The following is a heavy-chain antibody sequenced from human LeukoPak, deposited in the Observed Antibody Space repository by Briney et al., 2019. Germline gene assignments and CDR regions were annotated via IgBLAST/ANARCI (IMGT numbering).Heavy chain of an antibody. Sequence: GRSLRLSCAASGFTFSRVAMHWVRQAPGKGLEWVAIIWDDGSETLYADSVRGRFTISRDNSKNTLYLQMNSLRAEDTAVYYCAGGGYSSGFDYWGQGTLVTVSS. D-gene: IGHD5-18*01. CDR2: IWDDGSET. CDR3: AGGGYSSGFDY. CDR1: GFTFSRVA. J-gene: IGHJ4*02. V-gene: IGHV3-33*01.